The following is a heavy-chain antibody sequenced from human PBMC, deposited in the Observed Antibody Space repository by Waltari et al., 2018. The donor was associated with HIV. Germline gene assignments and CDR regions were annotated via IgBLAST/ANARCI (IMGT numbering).Heavy chain of an antibody. CDR2: IKSKSDGGTT. V-gene: IGHV3-15*01. J-gene: IGHJ3*02. D-gene: IGHD3-16*01. CDR3: TDPLLRHGFHI. CDR1: GFALDDAW. Sequence: EVQLVESGGGLVNRGGSLRLSCLASGFALDDAWMNWVRQAPGKGLEWVGRIKSKSDGGTTDYAAAVKGRFTISRDDSKKTVHLQMASLKSEDTAVYYCTDPLLRHGFHIWGQGTMVTGSS.